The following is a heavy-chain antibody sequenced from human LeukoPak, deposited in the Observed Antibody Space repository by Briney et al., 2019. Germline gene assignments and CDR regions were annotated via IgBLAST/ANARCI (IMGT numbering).Heavy chain of an antibody. D-gene: IGHD3-22*01. CDR1: GYTFTSYY. J-gene: IGHJ4*02. CDR3: ARGYYAYYDSSGYYSGLWY. V-gene: IGHV1-46*01. Sequence: GASVKVSCKASGYTFTSYYMHWVRQAPGQGLEWMGIINPSGGSTSYAQKFQGRVTMTRDTSTSTVYMELSSLRSEDTAVYYCARGYYAYYDSSGYYSGLWYWGQGTLVTDSS. CDR2: INPSGGST.